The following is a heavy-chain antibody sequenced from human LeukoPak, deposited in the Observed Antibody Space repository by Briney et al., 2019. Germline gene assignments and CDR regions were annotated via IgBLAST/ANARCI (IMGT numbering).Heavy chain of an antibody. D-gene: IGHD6-19*01. Sequence: GGSLRLSCAASGFTFSNYGMHWVRQAPDKGLEWVAFLQSDGSDIHYADSVEGRFTISRDNSKNTLYLQMNSLRPEDTAVYHCAKDSLVSSDWSTGWVFDYWGQGTLVTVSS. V-gene: IGHV3-30*02. CDR3: AKDSLVSSDWSTGWVFDY. J-gene: IGHJ4*02. CDR1: GFTFSNYG. CDR2: LQSDGSDI.